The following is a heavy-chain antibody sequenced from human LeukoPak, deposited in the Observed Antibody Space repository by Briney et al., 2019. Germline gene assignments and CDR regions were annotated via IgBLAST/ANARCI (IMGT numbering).Heavy chain of an antibody. CDR2: IAIAGDT. Sequence: GGSLRLSCAASGFTFSRYDMHWVRQVTGKGLEWVSGIAIAGDTYYAGSVKGRFTISRDNSKNTLYLQMNSLRAEDTAVYYCAKGRAVEVVVAFNYWGQGTVVTVSS. V-gene: IGHV3-13*01. J-gene: IGHJ4*02. CDR3: AKGRAVEVVVAFNY. CDR1: GFTFSRYD. D-gene: IGHD2-15*01.